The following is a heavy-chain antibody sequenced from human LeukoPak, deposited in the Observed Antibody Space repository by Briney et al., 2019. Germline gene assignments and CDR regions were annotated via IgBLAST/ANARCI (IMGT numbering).Heavy chain of an antibody. CDR1: GGSISSSNW. Sequence: PSGTLSLTCAVSGGSISSSNWWSWVRQPPGKGLEWIGEIYHSGSTNYNPSLKSRVTISVDKSKNQFSLKLSSVTAAHTPVYYWTRERQRVPAAMSRNWFDPSGERDLFTASS. CDR3: TRERQRVPAAMSRNWFDP. D-gene: IGHD2-2*01. CDR2: IYHSGST. V-gene: IGHV4-4*02. J-gene: IGHJ5*02.